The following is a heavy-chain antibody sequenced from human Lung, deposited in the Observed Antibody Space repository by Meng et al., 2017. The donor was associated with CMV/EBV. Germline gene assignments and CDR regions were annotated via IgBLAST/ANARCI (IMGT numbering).Heavy chain of an antibody. CDR1: GFTFSTLG. CDR3: AKDMTTTYYYYGMDV. CDR2: IRDTGYSK. V-gene: IGHV3-30*02. Sequence: GGSLRLSCAASGFTFSTLGIHWVRQAPGKGLEWVAFIRDTGYSKYYADSVKGRFTISRDNSKNTLYLQMDSLRAEDTAVYYCAKDMTTTYYYYGMDVWGQGTTVTVSS. J-gene: IGHJ6*02. D-gene: IGHD4-11*01.